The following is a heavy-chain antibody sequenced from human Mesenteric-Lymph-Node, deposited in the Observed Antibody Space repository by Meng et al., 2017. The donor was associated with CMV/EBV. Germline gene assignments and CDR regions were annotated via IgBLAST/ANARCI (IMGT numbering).Heavy chain of an antibody. V-gene: IGHV2-5*02. D-gene: IGHD6-13*01. CDR1: GFSLSTSGVG. CDR2: IYWDDDK. CDR3: AHSSGIAAAGLFYFDY. Sequence: QITLKESGPTLVKPTQTLTLTCTFSGFSLSTSGVGVGWIRQPPGKALEGLALIYWDDDKRYSPSLKSRLTITKDTSKNQVVLTMTNMDPVDTATYYCAHSSGIAAAGLFYFDYWGQGTLVTVSS. J-gene: IGHJ4*02.